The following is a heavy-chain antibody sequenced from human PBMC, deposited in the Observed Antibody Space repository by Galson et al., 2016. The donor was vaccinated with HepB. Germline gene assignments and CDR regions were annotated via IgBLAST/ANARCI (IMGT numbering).Heavy chain of an antibody. CDR3: ARHGYGYTYGNNWFES. J-gene: IGHJ5*01. CDR2: IYGSGST. D-gene: IGHD5-18*01. CDR1: GGSISSYS. V-gene: IGHV4-4*07. Sequence: ETLSLTCTVSGGSISSYSWSWIRQPAGKGLEWIGRIYGSGSTYYNPSLKSRVTMSLDTSKSQFSLRLTSVTAADTAIYFCARHGYGYTYGNNWFESWGQGTLVTVSS.